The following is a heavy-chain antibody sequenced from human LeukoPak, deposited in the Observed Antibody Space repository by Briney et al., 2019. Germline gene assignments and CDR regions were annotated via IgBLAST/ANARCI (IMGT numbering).Heavy chain of an antibody. J-gene: IGHJ4*02. CDR1: GFTFGSYW. CDR2: IKKDGSEK. D-gene: IGHD6-13*01. V-gene: IGHV3-7*01. CDR3: AKDRVTAAGYYFDY. Sequence: GGSLRLSCAASGFTFGSYWMTWVRQAPGKGLEWVANIKKDGSEKYYVDSVKGRFTISRDNAKNSLYLQMNSLRTEDTAVYYCAKDRVTAAGYYFDYWGQGTLVTVSS.